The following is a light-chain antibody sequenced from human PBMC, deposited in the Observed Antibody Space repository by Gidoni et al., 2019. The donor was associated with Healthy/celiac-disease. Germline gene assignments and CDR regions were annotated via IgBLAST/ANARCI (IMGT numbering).Light chain of an antibody. Sequence: SYEPTQPLQVSVAAGPTARITGGGNNSGSKHVHCYQQTPGPAPVLVFYRDSHRPSGIPERFSGSHSGNTATLTISRAQAGDVADYSCQVWDSSTANLVFGGGTKLTVL. CDR2: RDS. V-gene: IGLV3-9*01. J-gene: IGLJ3*02. CDR1: NSGSKH. CDR3: QVWDSSTANLV.